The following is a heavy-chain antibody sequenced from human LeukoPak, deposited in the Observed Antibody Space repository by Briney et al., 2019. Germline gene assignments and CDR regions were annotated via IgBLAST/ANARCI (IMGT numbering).Heavy chain of an antibody. Sequence: SETLSLTCTVSGGSISSYYWSWIRQPPGKGLEWIGYIYYSGSTNYNPSLKSRVTISVDTSKNQFSLKLSSVTAADTAVYYCARYGGDSLNFDYWGQGTLVTVSS. CDR2: IYYSGST. J-gene: IGHJ4*02. CDR1: GGSISSYY. V-gene: IGHV4-59*01. D-gene: IGHD4-23*01. CDR3: ARYGGDSLNFDY.